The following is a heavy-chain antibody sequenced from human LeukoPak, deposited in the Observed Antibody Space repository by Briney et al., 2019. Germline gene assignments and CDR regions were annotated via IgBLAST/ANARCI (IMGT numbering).Heavy chain of an antibody. CDR3: AKGSTWELLLGFNPDY. D-gene: IGHD1-26*01. CDR1: GFTFSSYG. V-gene: IGHV3-30*18. J-gene: IGHJ4*02. CDR2: ISYDGSNK. Sequence: PGRSLRLSCAASGFTFSSYGMHWVRQAPGKGLEWVAVISYDGSNKYYADSVKGRFTISRDNSKNTLYLQMNSLRAEDTAVYYCAKGSTWELLLGFNPDYWGPGTLVTVSS.